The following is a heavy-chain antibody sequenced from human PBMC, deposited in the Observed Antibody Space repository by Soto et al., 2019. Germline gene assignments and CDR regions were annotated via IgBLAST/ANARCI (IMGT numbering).Heavy chain of an antibody. CDR3: ARDGRGCGPYYYYGMDV. CDR2: ISAYNGNT. Sequence: GASVKVSCKASGYTFTSYGISWVRQAPGQGLEWMGWISAYNGNTNYAQKLQGRVTMTTDTSTSTAYMELRSLRSDDTAVYYCARDGRGCGPYYYYGMDVWGQGTTVTVSS. CDR1: GYTFTSYG. V-gene: IGHV1-18*01. J-gene: IGHJ6*02. D-gene: IGHD6-19*01.